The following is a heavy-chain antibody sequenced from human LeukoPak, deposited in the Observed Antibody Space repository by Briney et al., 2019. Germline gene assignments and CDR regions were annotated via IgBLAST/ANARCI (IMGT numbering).Heavy chain of an antibody. CDR2: INHGGST. J-gene: IGHJ4*02. V-gene: IGHV4-34*01. Sequence: PSETLSLTCAVFGGSFTTYYWTWIRQPPGKGLEWIGEINHGGSTNYNPSLKSRVTISVDTSKNQFSLKLTSVTAADTAVYYCVRARFDYWGQGTLDTVSS. CDR1: GGSFTTYY. CDR3: VRARFDY.